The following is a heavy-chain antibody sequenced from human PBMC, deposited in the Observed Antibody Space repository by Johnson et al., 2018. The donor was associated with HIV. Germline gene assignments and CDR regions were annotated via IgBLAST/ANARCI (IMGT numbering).Heavy chain of an antibody. V-gene: IGHV3-30*03. D-gene: IGHD1-26*01. J-gene: IGHJ3*02. CDR1: GFSFSSYG. CDR2: ISYDGSNK. Sequence: QVQLVESGGGVVQPWRSLRLSCAASGFSFSSYGMHWVRQAPGKGLEWVAVISYDGSNKYYADSVKGRFTISRDNSKNTLYLHMNSLRAEDTAVYYCARDGGSTRGDAFDIWGQGTMVTVSS. CDR3: ARDGGSTRGDAFDI.